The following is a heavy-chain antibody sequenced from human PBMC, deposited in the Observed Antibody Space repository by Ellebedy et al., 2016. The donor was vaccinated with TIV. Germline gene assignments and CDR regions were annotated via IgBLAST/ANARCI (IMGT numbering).Heavy chain of an antibody. CDR1: GFTFTSFG. Sequence: ASVKVSCKASGFTFTSFGISWVRPAPGHGLEWMGWISAYNGDTKYAQKLQGRVTMTTDTSTATAYMELRSLRSDDTAVYYCARVGWGYSGGEEYWGQGALVIVSS. J-gene: IGHJ4*02. CDR3: ARVGWGYSGGEEY. V-gene: IGHV1-18*01. D-gene: IGHD5-12*01. CDR2: ISAYNGDT.